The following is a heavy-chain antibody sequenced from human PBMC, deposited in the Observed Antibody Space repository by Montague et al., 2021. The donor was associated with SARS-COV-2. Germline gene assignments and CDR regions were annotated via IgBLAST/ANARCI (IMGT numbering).Heavy chain of an antibody. D-gene: IGHD4/OR15-4a*01. Sequence: SLRLSCAASGFIFSNFAFHWVRQAPGKGLEWVAIITYDGIDKFYADSVKGRFTISRDNSKNTLYLRMNSLTPEDTAVYYCARDRVPPDYGDAVDLWGQGTLVTVSS. CDR2: ITYDGIDK. V-gene: IGHV3-30*04. J-gene: IGHJ3*01. CDR1: GFIFSNFA. CDR3: ARDRVPPDYGDAVDL.